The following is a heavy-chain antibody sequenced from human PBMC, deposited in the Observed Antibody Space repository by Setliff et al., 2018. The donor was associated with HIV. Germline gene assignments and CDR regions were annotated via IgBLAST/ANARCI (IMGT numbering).Heavy chain of an antibody. Sequence: PSETLSLTCTVSGGSISGHYWSWFRQPPGKGLEWIAYIFYTGSTNYNASLKSRVTISGETSKNQFFLKLSSVTAADTAVYYCVRGYCSGTTCYVDYYYMDVWGKGRTVTVSS. CDR3: VRGYCSGTTCYVDYYYMDV. CDR2: IFYTGST. J-gene: IGHJ6*03. D-gene: IGHD2-2*01. CDR1: GGSISGHY. V-gene: IGHV4-59*11.